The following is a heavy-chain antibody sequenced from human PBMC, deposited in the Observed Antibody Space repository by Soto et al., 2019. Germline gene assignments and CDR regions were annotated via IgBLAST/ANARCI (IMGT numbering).Heavy chain of an antibody. D-gene: IGHD3-10*01. CDR2: IYHSGST. Sequence: SETLSLTCAVSGYSITNGYYWGWIRQPPGMGLEWIGSIYHSGSTSYNPSLRSRVTISVVTSKNQFSLKLRSVTAADTAIYYWARHGVTLVRGGLEVGGHGTPVTVSS. CDR3: ARHGVTLVRGGLEV. CDR1: GYSITNGYY. V-gene: IGHV4-38-2*01. J-gene: IGHJ6*02.